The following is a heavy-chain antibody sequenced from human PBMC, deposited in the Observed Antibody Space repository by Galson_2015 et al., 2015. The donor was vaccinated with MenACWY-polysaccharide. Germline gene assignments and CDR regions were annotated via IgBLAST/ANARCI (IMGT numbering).Heavy chain of an antibody. D-gene: IGHD2-2*01. V-gene: IGHV3-30*18. CDR3: AKGGYCSSTSCCGKGAIYFDY. CDR1: GFTFSSYG. J-gene: IGHJ4*02. Sequence: SLRLSCAASGFTFSSYGMHWVRQAPGKGLEWAAVISYDGSNKYYADSVKGRFTISRDNSKNTLYLQMNSLRAEDTAVYYCAKGGYCSSTSCCGKGAIYFDYWGQGTLVTVSS. CDR2: ISYDGSNK.